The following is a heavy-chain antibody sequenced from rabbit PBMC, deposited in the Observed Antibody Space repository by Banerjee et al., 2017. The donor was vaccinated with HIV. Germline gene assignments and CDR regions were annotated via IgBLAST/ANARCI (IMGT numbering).Heavy chain of an antibody. Sequence: QLKETGGGLVQPGGSLTLSCKASGFDFSSYYMSWVRQAPGKGPEWIGCIYPGFGIRNYANSVKGRFTISSDNAQNTVFLQMTSLTASDTATYFCARGLVAGVLDLWGPGTLVTVS. CDR3: ARGLVAGVLDL. D-gene: IGHD3-3*01. J-gene: IGHJ6*01. CDR1: GFDFSSYY. V-gene: IGHV1S7*01. CDR2: IYPGFGIR.